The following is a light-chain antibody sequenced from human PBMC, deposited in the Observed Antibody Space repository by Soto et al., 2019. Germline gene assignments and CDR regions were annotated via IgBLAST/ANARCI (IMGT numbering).Light chain of an antibody. CDR1: QGINSY. CDR2: GAS. V-gene: IGKV3-20*01. J-gene: IGKJ1*01. CDR3: QQYISSPLT. Sequence: LTQSPSFLSASVGDRVTVTCRASQGINSYLAWYQQKPGQAPRLVIYGASNRATGIPDRFSASGSGTDFTLTISRLEPEDFAVYYCQQYISSPLTFGQGTKVEIK.